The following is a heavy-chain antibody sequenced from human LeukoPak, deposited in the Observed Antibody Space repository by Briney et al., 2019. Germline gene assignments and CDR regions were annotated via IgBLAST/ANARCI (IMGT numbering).Heavy chain of an antibody. J-gene: IGHJ5*02. V-gene: IGHV3-30-3*01. D-gene: IGHD3-10*01. Sequence: GGSLRLSCAASGFTLSSYAMHWVRQAPGKGLEWVAVISYDGSNKYYADSVKGRFTISRDNSKNTLYLQMNSLRAEDTAVYYCASSEFSAYNWFDPWGQGTLVTVSS. CDR3: ASSEFSAYNWFDP. CDR2: ISYDGSNK. CDR1: GFTLSSYA.